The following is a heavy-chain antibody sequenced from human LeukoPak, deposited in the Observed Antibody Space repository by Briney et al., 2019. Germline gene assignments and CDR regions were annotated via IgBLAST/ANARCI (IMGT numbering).Heavy chain of an antibody. CDR2: ISSNGGST. V-gene: IGHV3-64*01. J-gene: IGHJ1*01. CDR1: GFTFSSYG. D-gene: IGHD6-19*01. CDR3: ARVSSGWYGY. Sequence: GGSLRLSCAASGFTFSSYGMHWVRQAPGKGLEYVSAISSNGGSTNYANSVKGRFTISRDNSKNTLYLQMGSLRTEDMAVYYCARVSSGWYGYRGQGTLVTVSS.